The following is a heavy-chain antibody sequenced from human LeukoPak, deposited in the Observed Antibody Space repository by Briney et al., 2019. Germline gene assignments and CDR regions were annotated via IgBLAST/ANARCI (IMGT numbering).Heavy chain of an antibody. Sequence: PGGSLRLSCAASGFTFSSYGIHWVRQAPGKGLEWVAFIRYDGSNKYYADSVKGRFTISRDNSKNTLYLQMNSLRAEDTAVYYCAKDFSVYYYDSRVFDYWGQGTLVTVSS. J-gene: IGHJ4*02. CDR1: GFTFSSYG. CDR3: AKDFSVYYYDSRVFDY. V-gene: IGHV3-30*02. D-gene: IGHD3-22*01. CDR2: IRYDGSNK.